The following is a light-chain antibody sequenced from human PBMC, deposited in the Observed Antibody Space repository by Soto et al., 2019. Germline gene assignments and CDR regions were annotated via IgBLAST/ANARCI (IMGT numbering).Light chain of an antibody. CDR2: GAT. J-gene: IGKJ3*01. CDR3: QSYGWSPIFT. Sequence: EIVMTQSPATLSVTPGERATLSCRASQTISNNFLAWCQYRPGQAPRLILHGATTRAADIPDRFSGRGSGTDFTLTINNLDPQDSATYYCQSYGWSPIFTFGPGTKVDIK. CDR1: QTISNNF. V-gene: IGKV3-20*01.